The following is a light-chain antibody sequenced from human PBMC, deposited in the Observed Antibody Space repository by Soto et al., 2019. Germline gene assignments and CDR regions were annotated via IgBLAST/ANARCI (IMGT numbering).Light chain of an antibody. CDR2: YDS. J-gene: IGLJ1*01. Sequence: SYELTQPPSLSVAPGKTARITCGGNNIGRKSVHWYQQKPGQAPVLVIYYDSDRPSGIPERFSGSNSGNTATLTISRVEAGDEADYYCQVWDSSSDHPGYVFGTGTKVTVL. V-gene: IGLV3-21*04. CDR3: QVWDSSSDHPGYV. CDR1: NIGRKS.